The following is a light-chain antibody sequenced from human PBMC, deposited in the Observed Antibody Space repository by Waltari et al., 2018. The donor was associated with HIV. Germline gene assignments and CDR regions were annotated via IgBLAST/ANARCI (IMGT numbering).Light chain of an antibody. Sequence: QSVLTQPPSVSGAPGQRVTISCTGSSSHIGAGYDLHWYQQLPGTAPKLLIYANINRPSGVPDRFSGSKSGSSASLAITGLQAEDEAHYYCQSFDSSLTTSGVIFGGGTKLTVL. CDR3: QSFDSSLTTSGVI. CDR2: ANI. J-gene: IGLJ2*01. CDR1: SSHIGAGYD. V-gene: IGLV1-40*01.